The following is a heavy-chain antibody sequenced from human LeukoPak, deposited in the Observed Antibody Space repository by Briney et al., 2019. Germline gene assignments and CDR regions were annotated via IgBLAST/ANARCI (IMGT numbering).Heavy chain of an antibody. CDR1: GITFSNHW. J-gene: IGHJ4*02. Sequence: GGSLRLSCVASGITFSNHWMKWVRQAPGKGLEWVANIKQDGSEKFYVDSVKGRFTISRDNAKNSLYLQMNSLRAEDTALYYCAGGTGWLIDSWGQGTLVTVSS. V-gene: IGHV3-7*01. D-gene: IGHD6-19*01. CDR3: AGGTGWLIDS. CDR2: IKQDGSEK.